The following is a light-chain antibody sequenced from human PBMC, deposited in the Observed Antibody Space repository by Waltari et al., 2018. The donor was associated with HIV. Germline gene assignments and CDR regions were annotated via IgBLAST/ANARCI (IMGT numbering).Light chain of an antibody. V-gene: IGKV4-1*01. CDR3: QQYYSTPPT. Sequence: DIVMTKSPDSLAVSLAGRTTINCKSSQNLFYSSNNKNYLALYQHKPGQPPKLLFYWASTRESGVPDQFSGSGSGTNFTLTISSLQADDVAVYFCQQYYSTPPTFGQGTKLEI. CDR1: QNLFYSSNNKNY. J-gene: IGKJ2*01. CDR2: WAS.